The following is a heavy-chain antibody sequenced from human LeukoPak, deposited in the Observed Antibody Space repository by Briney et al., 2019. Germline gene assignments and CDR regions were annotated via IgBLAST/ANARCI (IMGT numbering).Heavy chain of an antibody. D-gene: IGHD3-22*01. Sequence: WETLSLTCAVYVGSFSGYYWSWIRQLPGKGLEWIGEINNSGSSNYNPSLKSRVTISVDTPKNQFSLKLTAVTAADTAVYYCARSAYSSAGLYYYYYMDVWGRGTPVAVSS. J-gene: IGHJ6*03. V-gene: IGHV4-34*01. CDR1: VGSFSGYY. CDR3: ARSAYSSAGLYYYYYMDV. CDR2: INNSGSS.